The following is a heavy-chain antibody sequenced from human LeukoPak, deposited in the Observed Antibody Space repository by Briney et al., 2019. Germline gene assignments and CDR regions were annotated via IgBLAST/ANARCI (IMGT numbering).Heavy chain of an antibody. Sequence: ASVKVSCKAFGHTLKDLSIHWVRQAPGKGLEWLGGFDPEDDERMYAPKFQGRVTGTEDNSIDTAYMELASLSPDDTGVYYCSTETAGNYWGQGTLVTVPS. CDR2: FDPEDDER. J-gene: IGHJ4*02. CDR1: GHTLKDLS. V-gene: IGHV1-24*01. CDR3: STETAGNY.